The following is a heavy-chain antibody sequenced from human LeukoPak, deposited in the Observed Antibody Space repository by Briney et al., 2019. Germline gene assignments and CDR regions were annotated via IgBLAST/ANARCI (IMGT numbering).Heavy chain of an antibody. CDR1: GFTFSDYS. J-gene: IGHJ4*02. CDR2: ISSSGSTI. V-gene: IGHV3-11*04. Sequence: GGSLRLSCAASGFTFSDYSMSWIRQAPGKGLEWVSYISSSGSTIYYADSVKGRFTISRDNAKNTLYLQMNSLRAEDTAVYYCARGLRPEYYDSSGSQAGGYWGQGRLVTVSS. D-gene: IGHD3-22*01. CDR3: ARGLRPEYYDSSGSQAGGY.